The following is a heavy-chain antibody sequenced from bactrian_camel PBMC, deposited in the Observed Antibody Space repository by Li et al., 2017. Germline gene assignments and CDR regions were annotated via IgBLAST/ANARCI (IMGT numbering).Heavy chain of an antibody. Sequence: HVQLVESGGGSVQSGGSLRISCAVSGYTGGRCMGWFRQAPGKERESVATITTGGSTTYADSVKGRFTISQDRAKNTLYLQMNSLKIEDTAMYYCAAAVSAVGKWEDYTYAYWGQGTQVTVS. J-gene: IGHJ4*01. CDR1: GYTGGRC. D-gene: IGHD2*01. CDR3: AAAVSAVGKWEDYTYAY. CDR2: ITTGGST. V-gene: IGHV3S53*01.